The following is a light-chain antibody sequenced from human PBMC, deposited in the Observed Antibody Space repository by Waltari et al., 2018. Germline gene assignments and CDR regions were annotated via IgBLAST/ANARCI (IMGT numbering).Light chain of an antibody. V-gene: IGKV3-20*01. CDR2: DAP. CDR1: QSVSRT. CDR3: QKYGTLPAT. Sequence: EIVLTQSPGTLSLSPGERATLSCRASQSVSRTLAWYQQKPGQAPRLLIYDAPTRATGIPDRFSGSGSGTDFSLTISRVEPEDFAVYYCQKYGTLPATFGQGTKVEIK. J-gene: IGKJ1*01.